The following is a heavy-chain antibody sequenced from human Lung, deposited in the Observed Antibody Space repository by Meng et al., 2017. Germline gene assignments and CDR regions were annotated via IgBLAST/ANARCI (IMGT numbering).Heavy chain of an antibody. Sequence: QGQEPESGPGLVKPSQTLSLTCTVSGGSISSSNYYWSWIRQPPGKGLEWSGHIYNSGSTYYNPSLKSRITISVDTSKNQFSLKLSSVTAADTAVYYCARGQKGYFDLWGRGTLVTVSS. CDR1: GGSISSSNYY. V-gene: IGHV4-30-4*01. CDR2: IYNSGST. J-gene: IGHJ2*01. CDR3: ARGQKGYFDL.